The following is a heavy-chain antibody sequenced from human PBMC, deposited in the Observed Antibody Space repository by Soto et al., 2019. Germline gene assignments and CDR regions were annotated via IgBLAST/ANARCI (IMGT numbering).Heavy chain of an antibody. CDR1: GDSMSSGHYY. V-gene: IGHV4-30-4*01. J-gene: IGHJ4*02. CDR3: AVCTGYYYVAN. CDR2: IFYSGST. Sequence: PSETLSLTCTVSGDSMSSGHYYWSWIRQPPGKGLEWIGYIFYSGSTYYNPSLKSRVIMSVDTSKNQFSLKLSSVTAADTAVYYCAVCTGYYYVANWGQGTLVTVSS. D-gene: IGHD3-9*01.